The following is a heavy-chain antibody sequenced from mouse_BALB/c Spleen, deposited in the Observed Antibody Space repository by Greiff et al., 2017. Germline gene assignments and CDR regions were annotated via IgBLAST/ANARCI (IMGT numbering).Heavy chain of an antibody. CDR2: IWAGGST. CDR1: GFSLTSYG. J-gene: IGHJ4*01. CDR3: ARDRGRFYAMDY. V-gene: IGHV2-9*02. Sequence: VKLTESGPGLVAPSQSLSITCTVSGFSLTSYGVHWVRQPPGKGLEWLGVIWAGGSTNYNSALMSRLSISKDNSKSQVFLKMNSLQTDDTAMYYCARDRGRFYAMDYWGQGTSVTVSS.